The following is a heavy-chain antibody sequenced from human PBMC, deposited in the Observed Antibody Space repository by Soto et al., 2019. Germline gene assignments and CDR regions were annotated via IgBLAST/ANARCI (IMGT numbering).Heavy chain of an antibody. J-gene: IGHJ4*02. CDR1: GYTFTSYA. V-gene: IGHV1-3*01. Sequence: ASVEVSCKASGYTFTSYAMRWVRQAPGQRLEWMGWINAGNGNTKYSQKFQGRVTITRDTSASTAYMELSSLRSEDTAVYYCARDPHTVYYFDYWGQGTLVTVSS. CDR3: ARDPHTVYYFDY. D-gene: IGHD3-16*01. CDR2: INAGNGNT.